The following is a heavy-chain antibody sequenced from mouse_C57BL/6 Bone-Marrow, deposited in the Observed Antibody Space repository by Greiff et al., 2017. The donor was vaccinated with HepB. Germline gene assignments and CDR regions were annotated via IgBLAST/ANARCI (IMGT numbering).Heavy chain of an antibody. Sequence: VQLQQSVAELVRPGASVKLSCTASGFNIKNTYMHWVKQRPEQGLEWIGRIDPANGNTKYAPKFQGKATITADTSSNTAYLQLISLTSEDTAIYYCASSSYYGSSYLAYWGQGTLVTVSA. CDR1: GFNIKNTY. CDR3: ASSSYYGSSYLAY. CDR2: IDPANGNT. J-gene: IGHJ3*01. V-gene: IGHV14-3*01. D-gene: IGHD1-1*01.